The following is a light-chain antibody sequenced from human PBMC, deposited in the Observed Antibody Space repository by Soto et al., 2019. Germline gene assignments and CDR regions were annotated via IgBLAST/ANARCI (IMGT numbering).Light chain of an antibody. CDR1: PSVTNF. CDR3: QQRNSWPWT. Sequence: EIVLTQSPATLSLSPGERATLSCRASPSVTNFLAWYQQKPGQAPRLLIYGAFNRATGIPARFSGSGSGTDFTLTISSLEPEDFAVYYCQQRNSWPWTFGQGTKVEIK. V-gene: IGKV3-11*01. CDR2: GAF. J-gene: IGKJ1*01.